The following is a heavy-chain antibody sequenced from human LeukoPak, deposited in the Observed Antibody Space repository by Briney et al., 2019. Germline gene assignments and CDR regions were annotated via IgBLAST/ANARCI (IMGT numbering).Heavy chain of an antibody. CDR1: GGSFSGYY. D-gene: IGHD3-3*01. V-gene: IGHV4-4*07. CDR2: MHTGGTT. J-gene: IGHJ5*02. Sequence: SETLSLTCTVSGGSFSGYYWSWIRQSAGKGVEGIGRMHTGGTTNYNPSLQSGVILSVDVSKSQFSLNLTSVTAADTAVYYCARDTHYDFWGGYLNSFDPWGQGALVTVSS. CDR3: ARDTHYDFWGGYLNSFDP.